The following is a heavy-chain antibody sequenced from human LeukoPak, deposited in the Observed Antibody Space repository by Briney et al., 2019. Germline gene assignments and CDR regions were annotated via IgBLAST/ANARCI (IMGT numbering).Heavy chain of an antibody. V-gene: IGHV3-7*01. CDR1: GYTFSSYW. J-gene: IGHJ4*02. D-gene: IGHD5-12*01. CDR3: ARDSGYGRY. Sequence: GGSLRLSCVASGYTFSSYWMSWVRQALGKGLEWVANIKEDGSEKRYVDSVKGRFTISRDNGKKSLYLQMNSLRAEDTAVYYCARDSGYGRYWGQGTLVTVSS. CDR2: IKEDGSEK.